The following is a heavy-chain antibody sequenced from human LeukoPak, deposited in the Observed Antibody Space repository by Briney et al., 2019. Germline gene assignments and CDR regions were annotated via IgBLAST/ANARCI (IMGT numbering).Heavy chain of an antibody. V-gene: IGHV4-39*07. CDR1: GGSISSSSYY. CDR3: ARGQARLSWFDP. Sequence: PWETLSLTCTVSGGSISSSSYYWGWIRQPPGKGLEWIGSIYYSGSTYYNPSLKSRVTISVDTSKNQFSLKLSSVTAADTAVYYCARGQARLSWFDPWGQGTLVTVSS. CDR2: IYYSGST. J-gene: IGHJ5*02. D-gene: IGHD6-19*01.